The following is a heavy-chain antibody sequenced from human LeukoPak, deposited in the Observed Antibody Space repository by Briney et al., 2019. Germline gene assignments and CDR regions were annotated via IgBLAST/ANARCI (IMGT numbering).Heavy chain of an antibody. D-gene: IGHD2-2*01. V-gene: IGHV3-21*01. CDR3: ARADCSGSTCYLRRSWFDP. Sequence: PGGSLRLSCAASGFTLSTFDMNWVRQAPGKGQEWVSSISTSSRYIYYRGSVKGRFTISRDDAKNSLYLQMNSLRVEDTAVYYCARADCSGSTCYLRRSWFDPWGQGTLVTVSS. J-gene: IGHJ5*02. CDR1: GFTLSTFD. CDR2: ISTSSRYI.